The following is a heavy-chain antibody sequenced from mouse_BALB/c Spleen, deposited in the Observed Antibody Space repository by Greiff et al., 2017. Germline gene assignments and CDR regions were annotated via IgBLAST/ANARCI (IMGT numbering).Heavy chain of an antibody. V-gene: IGHV5-17*02. J-gene: IGHJ4*01. CDR2: ISSGSSTI. D-gene: IGHD2-2*01. CDR3: AREGVYYGYDGAMDY. CDR1: GFTFSSFG. Sequence: EVKLVESGGGLVQPGGSRKLSCAASGFTFSSFGMHWVRQAPEKGLEWVAYISSGSSTIYYADTVKGRFTISRDNPKNTLFLQMSSLRSEDTAMYYCAREGVYYGYDGAMDYWGQGTSVTVSS.